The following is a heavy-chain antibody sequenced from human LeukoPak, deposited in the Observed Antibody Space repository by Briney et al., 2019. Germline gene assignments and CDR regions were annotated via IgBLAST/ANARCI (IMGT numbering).Heavy chain of an antibody. CDR1: GFNFSSHA. D-gene: IGHD2-21*01. CDR2: ISYDGTNK. Sequence: PGGSLRLSCVASGFNFSSHAMHWVRQAPAKGLECLGVISYDGTNKNLVRSVKGRFIISRDNSKNTLFLQMNSLRAEDTAVYYCAKSHSEHMWSMGSWGQGTLVTVSS. V-gene: IGHV3-30*18. CDR3: AKSHSEHMWSMGS. J-gene: IGHJ4*02.